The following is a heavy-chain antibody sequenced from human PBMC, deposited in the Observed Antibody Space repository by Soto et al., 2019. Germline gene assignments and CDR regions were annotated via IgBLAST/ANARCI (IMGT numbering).Heavy chain of an antibody. D-gene: IGHD3-10*01. CDR3: ARGTGSGMDV. CDR1: GYTFTNYA. CDR2: INAGNGHT. V-gene: IGHV1-3*05. Sequence: QVQLVQSGAEEKKPGASVKVSCKASGYTFTNYAIHWVRQAPGQRLEWMGWINAGNGHTKYSQKFQGRVTITRDTSESTAYMELSSLRSEDTAVYYCARGTGSGMDVWGQGPTVTVSS. J-gene: IGHJ6*02.